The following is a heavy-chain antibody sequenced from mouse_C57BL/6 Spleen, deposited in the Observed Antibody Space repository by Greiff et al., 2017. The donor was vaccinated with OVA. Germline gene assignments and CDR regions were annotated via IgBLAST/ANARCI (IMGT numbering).Heavy chain of an antibody. CDR2: IDPSDSYT. CDR3: ATGGGSTGAMDY. V-gene: IGHV1-69*01. J-gene: IGHJ4*01. D-gene: IGHD1-1*01. CDR1: GYTFTSYW. Sequence: QVQLQQSGAELVMPGASVKLSCKASGYTFTSYWMHWVKQRPGQGLEWIGEIDPSDSYTNYNQKFKGKSTLTVDKSSSTAYMQLSSLTSEDSAVYYCATGGGSTGAMDYWGQGTSVTVSS.